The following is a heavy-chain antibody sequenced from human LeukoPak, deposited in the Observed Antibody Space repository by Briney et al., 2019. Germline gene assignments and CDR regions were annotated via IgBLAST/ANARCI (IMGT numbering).Heavy chain of an antibody. D-gene: IGHD6-19*01. CDR2: IKSKTDGGTT. Sequence: GGSLRLSCAASGFTFSNAWMSWVRQAPGKGLEWVGRIKSKTDGGTTDYAAPVKGRFTISRDDSRNTLYLQMNSLKTEDTAVYYCTTSEQWLVQDYWGQGTLVTVSS. CDR1: GFTFSNAW. CDR3: TTSEQWLVQDY. V-gene: IGHV3-15*01. J-gene: IGHJ4*02.